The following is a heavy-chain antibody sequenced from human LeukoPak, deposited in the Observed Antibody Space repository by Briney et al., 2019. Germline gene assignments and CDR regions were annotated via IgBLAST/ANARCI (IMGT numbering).Heavy chain of an antibody. CDR1: GFTFSTYW. CDR3: AKDYNRASYYGSGFDS. Sequence: PGGSLRLSCAASGFTFSTYWMSWVRQAPGKGLEWVANIKQDGSEKDYVDSVKGRFSISRDNAKNSLYLQMNSLRAEDTAVYYCAKDYNRASYYGSGFDSWGQGTLVTVSS. D-gene: IGHD3-10*01. V-gene: IGHV3-7*01. CDR2: IKQDGSEK. J-gene: IGHJ4*02.